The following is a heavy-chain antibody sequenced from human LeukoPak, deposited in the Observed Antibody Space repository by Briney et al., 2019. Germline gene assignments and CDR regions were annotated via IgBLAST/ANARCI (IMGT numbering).Heavy chain of an antibody. CDR1: GGTFSSYA. J-gene: IGHJ6*03. V-gene: IGHV1-69*05. CDR2: ITPIFGTA. Sequence: SVKVSCKASGGTFSSYAISWVRQAPGQGLEWMGGITPIFGTANYSQKYQGRVTITTDESTSTAYMELSSLRSEDTAVYYCARGPSSLAYYYYMDVWGKGTTVTVSS. CDR3: ARGPSSLAYYYYMDV. D-gene: IGHD3-16*02.